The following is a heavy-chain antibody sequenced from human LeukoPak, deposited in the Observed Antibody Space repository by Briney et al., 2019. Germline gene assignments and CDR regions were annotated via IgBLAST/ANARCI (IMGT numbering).Heavy chain of an antibody. CDR2: IYYSGST. CDR3: ARLTSSSSGSSFDY. CDR1: GGSTSSYY. J-gene: IGHJ4*02. V-gene: IGHV4-59*08. D-gene: IGHD6-13*01. Sequence: SETLSLTCTVSGGSTSSYYWSWIRQPPGKGPEWIGYIYYSGSTNYNPSLKSRVTISVDTSKNQFSLKLSSLTAADTAVYYCARLTSSSSGSSFDYWGLGTLVTVSS.